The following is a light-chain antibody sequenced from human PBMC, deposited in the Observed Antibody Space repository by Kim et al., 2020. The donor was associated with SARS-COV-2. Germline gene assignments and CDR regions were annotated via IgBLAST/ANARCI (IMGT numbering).Light chain of an antibody. Sequence: SPWEKATTSCRGTKSVISNNLAWYQQKPGQATRLLIFDASSRAAGIPDRCSGSGSGTDFTLTISRLEPEDFAVYYCHQYGSSGGTFGQGTKVDIK. CDR3: HQYGSSGGT. J-gene: IGKJ1*01. CDR1: KSVISNN. V-gene: IGKV3-20*01. CDR2: DAS.